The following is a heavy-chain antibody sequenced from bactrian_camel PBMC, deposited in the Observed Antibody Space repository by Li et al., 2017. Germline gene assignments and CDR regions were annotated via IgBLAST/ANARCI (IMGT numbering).Heavy chain of an antibody. CDR3: AADEALCGGSWWGPSY. CDR1: SVTFSSYC. Sequence: HVQLVESGGGSVQAGGSLRLSCAVSSVTFSSYCISWYRQVPGKKREGVAAVYIGGGGAYYADSVKGRFTIFQDNDKNTLYLQMNNLKLEDTAMYYCAADEALCGGSWWGPSYWGQGTQVTVS. D-gene: IGHD6*01. J-gene: IGHJ4*01. CDR2: VYIGGGGA. V-gene: IGHV3S1*01.